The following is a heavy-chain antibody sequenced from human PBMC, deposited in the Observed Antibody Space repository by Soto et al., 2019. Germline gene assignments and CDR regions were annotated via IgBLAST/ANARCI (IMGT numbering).Heavy chain of an antibody. D-gene: IGHD1-1*01. J-gene: IGHJ4*02. CDR2: ISSDETNK. CDR3: ARGSYNWNDFPFDH. Sequence: QVQLVESGGGVVQPGGSLRLSCAASGYRFNAYTIHWVRQAPGRGLEWVALISSDETNKYYADSVRGRFTISRDDFEKTLFLQMNSLRPEDTAVYYCARGSYNWNDFPFDHWGQGTLVTVSS. CDR1: GYRFNAYT. V-gene: IGHV3-30-3*01.